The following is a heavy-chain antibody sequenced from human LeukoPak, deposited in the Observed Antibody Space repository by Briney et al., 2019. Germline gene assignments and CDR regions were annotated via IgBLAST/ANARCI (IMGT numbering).Heavy chain of an antibody. CDR2: ISYDGSNK. Sequence: GRSLRLSCAASGFTFSSYAMHWVRQAPGKGLEWVAVISYDGSNKYYADSVKGRFTISRDNSKNTLYLQMNSLRAEDTAVYYCAKTLLFTYYYYYYGMDVWGQGTTVTVSS. V-gene: IGHV3-30-3*02. CDR3: AKTLLFTYYYYYYGMDV. CDR1: GFTFSSYA. D-gene: IGHD2-15*01. J-gene: IGHJ6*02.